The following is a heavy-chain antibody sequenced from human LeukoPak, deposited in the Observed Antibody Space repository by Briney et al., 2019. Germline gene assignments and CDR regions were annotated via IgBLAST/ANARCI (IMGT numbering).Heavy chain of an antibody. D-gene: IGHD3-9*01. CDR3: ARISYNYDILTGYYTEAVDY. CDR1: GGSISSNCYY. V-gene: IGHV4-39*07. Sequence: PSETLSLTCTVSGGSISSNCYYWGWSRQPPGMGLEWIGSIYYSGSTYYNPSLKSRVTISVDTSKNQFSLKLSSVTAADTAVYYCARISYNYDILTGYYTEAVDYWGQGTLVTVSS. J-gene: IGHJ4*02. CDR2: IYYSGST.